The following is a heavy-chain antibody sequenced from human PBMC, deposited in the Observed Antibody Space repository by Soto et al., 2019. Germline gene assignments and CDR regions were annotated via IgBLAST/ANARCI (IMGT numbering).Heavy chain of an antibody. Sequence: SVKVSCRASGGTFSNYTINWVRQAPGQGLEWMGGIIPIFGTANYAQNFQGRVTITADESTSTAYLELSSLRSEDTAVYYCARRLDSSPSLDDCGQVTTVTVCS. J-gene: IGHJ6*02. CDR2: IIPIFGTA. CDR3: ARRLDSSPSLDD. CDR1: GGTFSNYT. D-gene: IGHD5-18*01. V-gene: IGHV1-69*13.